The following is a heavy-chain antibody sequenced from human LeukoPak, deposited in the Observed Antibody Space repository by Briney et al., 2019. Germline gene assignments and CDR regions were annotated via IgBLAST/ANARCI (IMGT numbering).Heavy chain of an antibody. V-gene: IGHV4-59*08. Sequence: SETLSLTCTVSGGSISSYYWSWIRQPPGKGLEWIGYIYYSESTNYNPSLKSRVTISVDTSKNQFSLKLSSVTAADTAVYYCARSVVVVAATGLTYYFDYWGQGTLVTVSS. CDR3: ARSVVVVAATGLTYYFDY. D-gene: IGHD2-15*01. CDR2: IYYSEST. CDR1: GGSISSYY. J-gene: IGHJ4*02.